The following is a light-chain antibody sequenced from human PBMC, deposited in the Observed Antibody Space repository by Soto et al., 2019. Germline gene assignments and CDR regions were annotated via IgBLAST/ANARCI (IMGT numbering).Light chain of an antibody. Sequence: EIVLTQSPGTLSRSPGKRAARSSIAIRSVSNNYLAWYQQKPGQAHRLLIYGASNRATGIPARFSGTASGTDFPLTISSLEPEDFAVYYCQQRSNWPPITFGQGTRLEIK. CDR3: QQRSNWPPIT. CDR2: GAS. J-gene: IGKJ5*01. CDR1: RSVSNNY. V-gene: IGKV3-11*01.